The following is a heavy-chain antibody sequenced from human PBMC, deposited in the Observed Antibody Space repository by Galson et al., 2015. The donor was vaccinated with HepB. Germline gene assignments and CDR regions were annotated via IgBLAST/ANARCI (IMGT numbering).Heavy chain of an antibody. CDR3: TTDRGYYGSGSYGLSSYDYYGMDV. Sequence: SLRLSCAASGFTFSNAWMSWVRQAPGKGLEWVGRIKSKTDGGTTDYAAPVKGRFTISRDDSKNTLYLQMNSLKTEDTAVYYCTTDRGYYGSGSYGLSSYDYYGMDVWGQGTTVTVSS. V-gene: IGHV3-15*01. CDR1: GFTFSNAW. J-gene: IGHJ6*02. CDR2: IKSKTDGGTT. D-gene: IGHD3-10*01.